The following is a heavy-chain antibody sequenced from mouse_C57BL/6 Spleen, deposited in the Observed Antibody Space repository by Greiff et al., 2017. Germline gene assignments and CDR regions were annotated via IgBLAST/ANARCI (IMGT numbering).Heavy chain of an antibody. CDR2: ISSGGSYT. CDR3: ARNPNCYDVDY. D-gene: IGHD2-12*01. J-gene: IGHJ2*01. CDR1: GFTFSSYG. V-gene: IGHV5-6*01. Sequence: EVQLVESGGDLVKPGGSLKLSCAASGFTFSSYGMSWVRQTPDKRLEWVATISSGGSYTYYPDSVKGRFTISRDNAKNTLYLQMRSLKSEDTDMYYCARNPNCYDVDYWGQGTTLTVSS.